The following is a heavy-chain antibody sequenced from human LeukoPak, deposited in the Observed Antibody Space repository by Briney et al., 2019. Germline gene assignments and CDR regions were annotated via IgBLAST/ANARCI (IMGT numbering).Heavy chain of an antibody. V-gene: IGHV3-30*02. J-gene: IGHJ3*02. CDR1: GFTFSSYG. CDR2: IRYDGSNK. Sequence: PGGSLRLSCAASGFTFSSYGMHWVRQAPGKGLEWVAFIRYDGSNKYYADSVKGRFTISRDNSKNTLYLQMNSLRAEDTAVYYCANPNRRELGGAFDIWGQGTMVTVSS. D-gene: IGHD1-7*01. CDR3: ANPNRRELGGAFDI.